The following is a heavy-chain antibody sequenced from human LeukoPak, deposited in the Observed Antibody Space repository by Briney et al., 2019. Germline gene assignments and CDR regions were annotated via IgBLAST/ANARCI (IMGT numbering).Heavy chain of an antibody. CDR2: ISGSGGST. D-gene: IGHD1-26*01. CDR1: GFTFSSSA. V-gene: IGHV3-23*01. Sequence: PGGSLRLSCAASGFTFSSSAVSWVRQAPGKGLEWVSAISGSGGSTSYADSVKGRFSISRDNSKNTLYLQMNSLRAEDTAVYYCAKVVGIVGATASYSDHWGQGTLVTVSS. J-gene: IGHJ4*02. CDR3: AKVVGIVGATASYSDH.